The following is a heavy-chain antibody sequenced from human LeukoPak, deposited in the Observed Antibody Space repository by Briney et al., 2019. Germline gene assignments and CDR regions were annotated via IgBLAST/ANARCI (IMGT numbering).Heavy chain of an antibody. CDR1: GGSISSYY. Sequence: SETLSLTCTVSGGSISSYYWSWIRQPPGKGLEWIGYIYYGGSINYNPSLKSRVTISVDTSKNQFSLKLSSVTAADTAVYYCAREVVEYSSSRFWFDPWGQGTLVTVSS. V-gene: IGHV4-59*01. CDR2: IYYGGSI. D-gene: IGHD6-6*01. J-gene: IGHJ5*02. CDR3: AREVVEYSSSRFWFDP.